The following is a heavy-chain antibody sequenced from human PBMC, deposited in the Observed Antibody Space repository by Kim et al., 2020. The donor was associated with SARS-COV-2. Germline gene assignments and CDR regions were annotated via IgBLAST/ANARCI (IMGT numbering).Heavy chain of an antibody. V-gene: IGHV3-23*01. Sequence: GGSLRLSCAASGFTFNTYAMSWVRQAPGKGLEWVSTISGSGDNTYYADSVKGRFTISRDNSKNTLYLQMNSLRAEDTAVYYCAKGAGRIRGNWYFDVWGRDTLVTVSS. D-gene: IGHD3-10*01. CDR3: AKGAGRIRGNWYFDV. CDR1: GFTFNTYA. CDR2: ISGSGDNT. J-gene: IGHJ2*01.